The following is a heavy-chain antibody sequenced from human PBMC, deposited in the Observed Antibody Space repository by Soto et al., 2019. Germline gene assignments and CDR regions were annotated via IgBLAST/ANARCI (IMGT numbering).Heavy chain of an antibody. CDR2: IKNKANSYTT. D-gene: IGHD1-26*01. Sequence: VQLVESGGGLVQPGGSLRLSCAASGFIFSDHYMDWVRQAPGKGLAWVGRIKNKANSYTTEYAASVKGRFTISRDDSKNSLYLQMNSLKTEDTAVYYCTRISLVGATGGRYFDYWGQGTPLTVSS. V-gene: IGHV3-72*01. J-gene: IGHJ4*02. CDR3: TRISLVGATGGRYFDY. CDR1: GFIFSDHY.